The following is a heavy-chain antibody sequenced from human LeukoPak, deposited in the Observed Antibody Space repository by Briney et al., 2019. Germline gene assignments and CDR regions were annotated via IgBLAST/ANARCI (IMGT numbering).Heavy chain of an antibody. CDR2: FSSSSSYI. V-gene: IGHV3-21*01. D-gene: IGHD5-12*01. J-gene: IGHJ3*02. CDR1: GFTFSSYS. CDR3: ARDFVDIVASGAFDI. Sequence: GGSLRLSCAASGFTFSSYSMNWLPRAPGKGLEGVSSFSSSSSYIYYADSVRGLLTICRDNAKNSVYLQMNSVRADDTAVYYCARDFVDIVASGAFDILGQGAMVTVSS.